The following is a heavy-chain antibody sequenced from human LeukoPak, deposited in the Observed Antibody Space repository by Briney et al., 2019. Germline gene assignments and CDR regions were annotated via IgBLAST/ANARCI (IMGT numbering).Heavy chain of an antibody. CDR3: AREQAAGFDY. CDR2: IKQDGSEK. CDR1: GFTFSSYG. Sequence: GGSLRLSCAASGFTFSSYGMSWVRQAPGKGLEWVANIKQDGSEKYYVDSVKGRFTISRDNAKNSLYLQMNSLRAEDTAVYYCAREQAAGFDYWGQGTLVTVSS. J-gene: IGHJ4*02. V-gene: IGHV3-7*01. D-gene: IGHD6-13*01.